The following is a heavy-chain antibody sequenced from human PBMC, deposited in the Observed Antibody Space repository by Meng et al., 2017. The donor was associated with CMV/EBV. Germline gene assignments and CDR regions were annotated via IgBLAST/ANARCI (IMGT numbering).Heavy chain of an antibody. D-gene: IGHD7-27*01. J-gene: IGHJ4*02. CDR3: GRDLTGERDQ. CDR1: GFTFSDYY. CDR2: ISSSSSYT. Sequence: QVQRVESGGGLVKPGGSLRLSCAASGFTFSDYYMSWIRQAPGKGLEWVSYISSSSSYTNYADSVKGRFTISRDNAKNTLYLHMHGLRVDDSAVYYCGRDLTGERDQWGQGTLVTVSS. V-gene: IGHV3-11*06.